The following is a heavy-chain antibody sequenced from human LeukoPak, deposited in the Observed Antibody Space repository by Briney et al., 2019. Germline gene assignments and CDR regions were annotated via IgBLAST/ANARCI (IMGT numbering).Heavy chain of an antibody. CDR2: IKPDGSGK. CDR1: GFTFHNYW. Sequence: GGSLRLSCAASGFTFHNYWMNWARQAPGKGLEWVANIKPDGSGKYYADSVKGRFTISRDNAKDSLYLQMNSLRGDDTAVYYCARESFEYWGQGVLVTVSS. J-gene: IGHJ4*02. CDR3: ARESFEY. V-gene: IGHV3-7*04.